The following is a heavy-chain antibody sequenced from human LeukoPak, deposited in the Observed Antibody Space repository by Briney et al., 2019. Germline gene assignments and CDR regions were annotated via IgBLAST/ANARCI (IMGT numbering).Heavy chain of an antibody. CDR2: ISSSGSTI. J-gene: IGHJ4*02. CDR3: ARDPGSHNSSGWYDY. Sequence: GGSLRLSCAASGFTVSSNYMNWVRQAPGKGLECISYISSSGSTIYYADSVKGRFTISRDNAKNSLYLQMNSLRAEDTAVYYCARDPGSHNSSGWYDYWGQGTLVTVSS. V-gene: IGHV3-11*01. CDR1: GFTVSSNY. D-gene: IGHD6-19*01.